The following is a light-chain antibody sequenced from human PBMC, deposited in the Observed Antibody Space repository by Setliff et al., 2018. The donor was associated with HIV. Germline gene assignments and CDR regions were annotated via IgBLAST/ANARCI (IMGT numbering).Light chain of an antibody. Sequence: QSALTQPASVSGSPGQSITISCTGTSSDVGGYNYVSWYQQYPGKAPKLMIYEVNNRPSGVSNRFSGSKSGNTASLTISGLQAEDEADYYCTSYASSSTLYVFGTGTKVTV. J-gene: IGLJ1*01. V-gene: IGLV2-14*01. CDR2: EVN. CDR1: SSDVGGYNY. CDR3: TSYASSSTLYV.